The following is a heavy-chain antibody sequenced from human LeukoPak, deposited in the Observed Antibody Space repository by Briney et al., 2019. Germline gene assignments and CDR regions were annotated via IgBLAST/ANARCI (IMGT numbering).Heavy chain of an antibody. D-gene: IGHD6-13*01. V-gene: IGHV4-34*01. CDR3: ARALVAAAGTYFDY. J-gene: IGHJ4*02. CDR2: IDHSGST. CDR1: GGSFSGYY. Sequence: SETLSLTCAVYGGSFSGYYWSWIRQPPGKGLEWIGEIDHSGSTNYNPSLKSRVTISVDTPKNQFSLKLSSVTAADTAVYYCARALVAAAGTYFDYWGQGTLVTVSS.